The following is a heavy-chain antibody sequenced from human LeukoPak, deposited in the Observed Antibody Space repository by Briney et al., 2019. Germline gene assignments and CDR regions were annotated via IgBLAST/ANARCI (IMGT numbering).Heavy chain of an antibody. CDR3: ARDFVGLYYGSGSYFGQQQRDVDY. J-gene: IGHJ4*02. CDR1: GGSISSSSYY. V-gene: IGHV4-39*07. CDR2: IYYSGST. Sequence: SETLSLTCTVSGGSISSSSYYWGWIRQPPGKGLEWIGSIYYSGSTYYNPSLKSRVTISVDTSKNQFSLKLSSVTAADTAVYYCARDFVGLYYGSGSYFGQQQRDVDYWGQGTLVTVSS. D-gene: IGHD3-10*01.